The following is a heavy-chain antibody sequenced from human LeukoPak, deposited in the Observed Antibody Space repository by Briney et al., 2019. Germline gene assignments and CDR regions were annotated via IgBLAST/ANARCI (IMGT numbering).Heavy chain of an antibody. CDR2: ISYDGSNK. CDR3: ARDHDYGDYRAAFDI. Sequence: GGSLRLSCAASGFIFSSYAMHWVRQAPGKGLEWVAVISYDGSNKYYADSVKGRFTISRDNSKNTLCLQMNSLRAEDTAVYYCARDHDYGDYRAAFDIWGQGTMVTVSS. D-gene: IGHD4-17*01. V-gene: IGHV3-30-3*01. CDR1: GFIFSSYA. J-gene: IGHJ3*02.